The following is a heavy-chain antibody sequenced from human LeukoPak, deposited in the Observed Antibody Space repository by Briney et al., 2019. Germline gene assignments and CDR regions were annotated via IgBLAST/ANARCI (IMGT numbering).Heavy chain of an antibody. V-gene: IGHV3-23*01. CDR2: ISGSGGST. CDR3: AKVHYYDPYNWFDP. J-gene: IGHJ5*02. Sequence: PGGSLRLSCAASGFTFSSYAMSWVRQAPGKGLGWVSAISGSGGSTYYADSVKGRFTISRDNSKNTLYLQMNSLRAEDTAVYYCAKVHYYDPYNWFDPWGQGTLVTVSS. D-gene: IGHD3-22*01. CDR1: GFTFSSYA.